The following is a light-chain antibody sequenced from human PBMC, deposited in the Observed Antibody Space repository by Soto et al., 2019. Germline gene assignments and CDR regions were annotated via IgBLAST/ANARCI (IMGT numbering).Light chain of an antibody. CDR1: QSVSSN. J-gene: IGKJ4*01. V-gene: IGKV3-15*01. Sequence: EIVMTQSPATLSVSPGERATLSCRASQSVSSNLAWYQQKPGQAPRLLIYVTSTRATGIPARFSGSGSGTYFTLTISNLQSEDFAVYYCQQYNKWPLTFGGGTKVEIK. CDR2: VTS. CDR3: QQYNKWPLT.